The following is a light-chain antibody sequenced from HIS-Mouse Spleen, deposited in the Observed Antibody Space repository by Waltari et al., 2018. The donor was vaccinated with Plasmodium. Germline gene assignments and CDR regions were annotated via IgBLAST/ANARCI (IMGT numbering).Light chain of an antibody. V-gene: IGLV2-8*01. CDR1: RSYFGGYTY. CDR2: EVS. CDR3: SSYAGSNNLV. Sequence: QSALTQPPSPSGSPGQSVTISSTGTRSYFGGYTYVSWYQQHPGNAPKLMIYEVSKRPSGVPDRFSGSKSGNTASLTVSGLQAEDEADYYCSSYAGSNNLVFGGGTKLTVL. J-gene: IGLJ2*01.